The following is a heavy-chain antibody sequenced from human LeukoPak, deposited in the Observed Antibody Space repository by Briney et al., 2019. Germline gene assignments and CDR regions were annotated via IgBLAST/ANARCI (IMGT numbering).Heavy chain of an antibody. CDR3: AKGYSSGWYSTFDY. CDR1: GFTFSSYA. CDR2: ISGSDGST. D-gene: IGHD6-19*01. J-gene: IGHJ4*02. V-gene: IGHV3-23*01. Sequence: PGGSLRLSCAASGFTFSSYAMSWVRQAPGKGLEWVSAISGSDGSTYYADSVKGRFTISRDNSKNTLYLQMNSLRAEDTAVYYCAKGYSSGWYSTFDYWAREPWSPSPQ.